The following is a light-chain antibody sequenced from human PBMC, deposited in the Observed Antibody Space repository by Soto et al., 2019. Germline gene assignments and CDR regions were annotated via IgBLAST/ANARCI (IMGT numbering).Light chain of an antibody. CDR3: ASWDDSLNGPV. J-gene: IGLJ2*01. CDR1: SSTIGSNI. Sequence: QPVLTQPPSASGTPGQRVTISCSGSSSTIGSNIVNWYQQLPGTSPKLLIYNNNERPSGVPDRFSGSKSGTSASLAISGLQSEDEADYYCASWDDSLNGPVFGGGTKLTVL. CDR2: NNN. V-gene: IGLV1-44*01.